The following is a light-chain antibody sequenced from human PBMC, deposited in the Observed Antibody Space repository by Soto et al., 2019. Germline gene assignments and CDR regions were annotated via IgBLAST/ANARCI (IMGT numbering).Light chain of an antibody. V-gene: IGKV1-5*01. CDR2: DAS. J-gene: IGKJ1*01. CDR1: QNIYNC. CDR3: QHMRT. Sequence: DIQMTQSPSTLSASVGDRVTITCRASQNIYNCIAWYQQKPGKAPKFLIYDASTWESGVPSRFSGRGFGTEFSFPISSLQPDDFGTYYCQHMRTFGQGTKVEIK.